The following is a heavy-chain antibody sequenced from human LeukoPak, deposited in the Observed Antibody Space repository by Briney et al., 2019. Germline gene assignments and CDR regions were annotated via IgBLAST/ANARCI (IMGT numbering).Heavy chain of an antibody. V-gene: IGHV1-2*06. D-gene: IGHD6-13*01. Sequence: TSVKVSCKASGYTFTSYGISWVRQAPGQGLEWMGRINPNSGGTNYAQKFQGRVTMTRDTSISTAYMELSRLRSDDTAVYYCAREPRIAAVEWGQGTLVTVSS. CDR1: GYTFTSYG. CDR3: AREPRIAAVE. J-gene: IGHJ4*02. CDR2: INPNSGGT.